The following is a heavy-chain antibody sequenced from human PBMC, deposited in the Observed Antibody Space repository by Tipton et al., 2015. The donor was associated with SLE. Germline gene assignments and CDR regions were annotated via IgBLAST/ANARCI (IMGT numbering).Heavy chain of an antibody. CDR2: VYSSGSA. CDR1: GDSITSYY. CDR3: ARVWLNNAFDI. D-gene: IGHD2/OR15-2a*01. J-gene: IGHJ3*02. V-gene: IGHV4-4*07. Sequence: PGLVKPSETLSLTCSVSGDSITSYYWSWFRQSTGRGLEWIGRVYSSGSANYNPALISRVSMSVDISKNQFFLTLRSVTAADTAVYFCARVWLNNAFDIWGQGTRVTVSS.